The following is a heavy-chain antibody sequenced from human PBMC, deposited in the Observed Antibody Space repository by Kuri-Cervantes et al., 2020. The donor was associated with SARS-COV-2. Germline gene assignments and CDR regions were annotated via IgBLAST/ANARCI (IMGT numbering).Heavy chain of an antibody. CDR3: ARDPVHYDFWSGYIGANAFDI. CDR2: IYSGGST. J-gene: IGHJ3*02. D-gene: IGHD3-3*01. CDR1: GFTVSSNY. V-gene: IGHV3-66*02. Sequence: ETLSLTCAASGFTVSSNYMSWVRQAPGKGLEWVSVIYSGGSTYYADSVKGRFTISRDNSKNTLYLQMNSLRAEDTAVYYCARDPVHYDFWSGYIGANAFDIWGQGTMVTVSS.